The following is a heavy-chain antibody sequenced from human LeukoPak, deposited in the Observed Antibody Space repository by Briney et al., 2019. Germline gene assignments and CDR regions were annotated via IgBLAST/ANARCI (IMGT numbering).Heavy chain of an antibody. Sequence: PGGSLRLSCAASGFIFDDYAMHWVRQAPGKGLEWVSLISGDGGSTYYADSVKGRFTISRDNSKNSLYLQMNSLRTEDTALYYCAKVGCSSTSCYVGWEGEFDYWGQGTLVTVSS. CDR1: GFIFDDYA. V-gene: IGHV3-43*02. D-gene: IGHD2-2*01. J-gene: IGHJ4*02. CDR2: ISGDGGST. CDR3: AKVGCSSTSCYVGWEGEFDY.